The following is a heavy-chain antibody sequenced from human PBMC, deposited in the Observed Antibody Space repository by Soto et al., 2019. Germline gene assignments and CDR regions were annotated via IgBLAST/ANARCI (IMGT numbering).Heavy chain of an antibody. V-gene: IGHV1-18*01. J-gene: IGHJ6*02. CDR1: GYTFDSYG. Sequence: QAHLEQSGAELKKPGASVKVSCKASGYTFDSYGIIWVRQAPGQGLEWMGSISDGNTIYGQKFQGSVPIPTNXSTRTGYMELRSLRSDDTAVYFCASLTYGAGSEGWWVTMDVWGQGTTVTVSS. CDR2: ISDGNT. CDR3: ASLTYGAGSEGWWVTMDV. D-gene: IGHD3-10*01.